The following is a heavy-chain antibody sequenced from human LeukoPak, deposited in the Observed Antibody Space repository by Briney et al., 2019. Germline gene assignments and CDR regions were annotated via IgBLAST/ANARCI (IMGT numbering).Heavy chain of an antibody. CDR3: ARDGGDDILTGYYDYFDY. CDR2: ISGSSSYI. J-gene: IGHJ4*02. V-gene: IGHV3-21*01. CDR1: GFTFSSYS. Sequence: GGSLRLSCAASGFTFSSYSMNWVRQAPGKGLEWVSSISGSSSYIYYADSVKGRFTISRDNAKNSLYLQMNSLRAEDTAVYYCARDGGDDILTGYYDYFDYWGQGTLVTVSS. D-gene: IGHD3-9*01.